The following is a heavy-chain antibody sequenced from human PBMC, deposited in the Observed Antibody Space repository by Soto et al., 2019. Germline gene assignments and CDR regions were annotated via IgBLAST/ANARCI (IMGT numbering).Heavy chain of an antibody. CDR2: ISAYNGNT. V-gene: IGHV1-18*01. CDR3: AREDPPSLS. Sequence: QVQLVQSGAEVKKPGASVKVSCKASGYTFTSYYISWVRQAPGQGLEWMGWISAYNGNTNYAQKLQGRVTMTTDTATTSDYREMRRLRADVTAGYYCAREDPPSLSWGQGTLVTGSS. CDR1: GYTFTSYY. J-gene: IGHJ4*02. D-gene: IGHD2-2*01.